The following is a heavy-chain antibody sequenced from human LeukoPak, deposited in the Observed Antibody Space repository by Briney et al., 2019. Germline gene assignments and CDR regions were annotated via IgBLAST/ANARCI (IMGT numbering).Heavy chain of an antibody. CDR1: GFTLSSYW. Sequence: GGSLRLSCAASGFTLSSYWMHWVRQAPGKGLVWVSRINSDGSSTSYADSVKGRFTISRDNAKNSLYLQMNSLRAEDTAVYYCARDYGDYAGEFDYWGQGTLVTVSS. J-gene: IGHJ4*02. D-gene: IGHD4-17*01. CDR2: INSDGSST. V-gene: IGHV3-74*01. CDR3: ARDYGDYAGEFDY.